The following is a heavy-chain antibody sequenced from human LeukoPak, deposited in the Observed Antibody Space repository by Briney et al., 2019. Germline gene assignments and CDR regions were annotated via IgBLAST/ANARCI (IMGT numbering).Heavy chain of an antibody. D-gene: IGHD3-10*01. CDR1: GFTFSSYG. J-gene: IGHJ5*02. CDR3: ARDLQEWFRDDNWFDP. CDR2: IWYDGSNK. Sequence: GGSLRLSCAASGFTFSSYGMHWVRQAPGKGLEWVAVIWYDGSNKYYADSVKGRFTISIDNAKSSLDLQMNSLKGGDTAVNYCARDLQEWFRDDNWFDPWGQGTLVTVSS. V-gene: IGHV3-33*01.